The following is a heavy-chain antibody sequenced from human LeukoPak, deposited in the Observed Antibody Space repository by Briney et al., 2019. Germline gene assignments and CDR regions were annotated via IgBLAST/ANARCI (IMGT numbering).Heavy chain of an antibody. CDR3: ARGAVAGTFDY. Sequence: GASVKVSCKASGGTFSSYAISWVRQAPGQGLEWMGGIIPIFGTANYAQKFQGRVTITADESTSTAYMELSSLRSEDTAVYYRARGAVAGTFDYWGQGTLVTVSS. CDR2: IIPIFGTA. CDR1: GGTFSSYA. D-gene: IGHD6-19*01. V-gene: IGHV1-69*13. J-gene: IGHJ4*02.